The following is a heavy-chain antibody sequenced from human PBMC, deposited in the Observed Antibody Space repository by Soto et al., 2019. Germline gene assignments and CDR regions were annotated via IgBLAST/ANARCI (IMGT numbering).Heavy chain of an antibody. Sequence: ASVTVSCTASVYTFTSYAMHWVRQAPGQRLEWMGWINAGNGNTKYSQKFQGRVTITRDTSASTAYMELSSLRSEDTAVYYCARENYDFWSGYTNWFDPWGQGTLVTVSS. CDR1: VYTFTSYA. CDR3: ARENYDFWSGYTNWFDP. CDR2: INAGNGNT. D-gene: IGHD3-3*01. J-gene: IGHJ5*02. V-gene: IGHV1-3*01.